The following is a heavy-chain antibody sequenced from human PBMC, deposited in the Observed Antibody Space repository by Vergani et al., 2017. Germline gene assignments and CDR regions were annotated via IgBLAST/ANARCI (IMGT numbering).Heavy chain of an antibody. CDR3: ARAPYSSDYVWGSYRS. V-gene: IGHV1-2*02. J-gene: IGHJ4*02. CDR2: INPNSGGT. Sequence: QVQLAQSGAEVKKPGASVKVSCKASGYTFTGYYMHWVRQAPGQGLEWMGWINPNSGGTNYAQKFQGRVTMTRDTSISTAYMELSRLSSDDTAVYYCARAPYSSDYVWGSYRSWGQGTLVTVSS. CDR1: GYTFTGYY. D-gene: IGHD3-16*02.